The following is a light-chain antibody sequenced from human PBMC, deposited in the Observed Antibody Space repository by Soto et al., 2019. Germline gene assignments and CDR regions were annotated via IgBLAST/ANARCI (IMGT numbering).Light chain of an antibody. CDR3: QQSYGTPIT. Sequence: DIQMTQSPSSLSASVGDRVTITCRASQSIGNFLNWYQQKPGMPPKYLIYAASNLQSGVPSRFSGSGSGTDFTLTISNLQPEDFATYYCQQSYGTPITFGQGTRLEI. J-gene: IGKJ5*01. CDR2: AAS. CDR1: QSIGNF. V-gene: IGKV1-39*01.